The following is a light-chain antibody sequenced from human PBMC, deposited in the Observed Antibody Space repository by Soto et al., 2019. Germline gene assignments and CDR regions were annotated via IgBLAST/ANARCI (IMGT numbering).Light chain of an antibody. CDR2: GAS. V-gene: IGKV3-15*01. J-gene: IGKJ2*01. Sequence: EIVVTQSPVTLSVSPGETATLSCRASQSVTGNLAWYQQKPGQAPRLLIYGASTRATGIPDRFRGSGSGTEFTLTISSLQSEDFAVYYCQRYNSWPYSFGQGTKLEIK. CDR1: QSVTGN. CDR3: QRYNSWPYS.